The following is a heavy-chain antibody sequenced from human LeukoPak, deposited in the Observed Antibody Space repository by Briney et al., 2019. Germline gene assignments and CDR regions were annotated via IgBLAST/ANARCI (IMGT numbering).Heavy chain of an antibody. CDR2: ISSSASSI. J-gene: IGHJ4*02. V-gene: IGHV3-48*03. D-gene: IGHD6-19*01. Sequence: PGGSLRLSCAASGFTFSSYEINWARQAPGKGLEWISYISSSASSIYYADSVKGRFTISRDNVKNLLYLQMNSLRAEDTAVYYCARVQRGIAVALDYWGQGTLATVSS. CDR3: ARVQRGIAVALDY. CDR1: GFTFSSYE.